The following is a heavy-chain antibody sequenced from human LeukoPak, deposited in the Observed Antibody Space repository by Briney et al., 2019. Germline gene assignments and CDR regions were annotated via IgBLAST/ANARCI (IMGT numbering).Heavy chain of an antibody. J-gene: IGHJ4*02. V-gene: IGHV4-4*02. CDR3: ARVSRGSYGFDY. CDR1: GGSISSNNW. Sequence: SETLSLTCAVSGGSISSNNWWGWVRQPPGKGLEWIGEIYHSGSPNYNPSLKSRVTISVDKSRNHFSLNLSSVTAADTAVYYCARVSRGSYGFDYWGQGTLVTVSS. D-gene: IGHD5-18*01. CDR2: IYHSGSP.